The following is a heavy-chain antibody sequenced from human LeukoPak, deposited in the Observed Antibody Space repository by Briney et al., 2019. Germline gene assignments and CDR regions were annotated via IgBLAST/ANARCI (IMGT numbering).Heavy chain of an antibody. J-gene: IGHJ6*03. V-gene: IGHV3-21*01. Sequence: GGSLRLSCAASGFTFSSYSMNWVRQAPGKGLEWVSSISSSSSYIYYADSVKGRFTISRDNAKNSLYLQMNSLRAEDTAVYYCARDVPTTVSSYYYYYMDVWGKGTTVTVSS. D-gene: IGHD4-11*01. CDR2: ISSSSSYI. CDR3: ARDVPTTVSSYYYYYMDV. CDR1: GFTFSSYS.